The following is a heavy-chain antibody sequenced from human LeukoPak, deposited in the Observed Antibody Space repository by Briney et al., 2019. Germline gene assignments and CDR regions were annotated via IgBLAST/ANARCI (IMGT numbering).Heavy chain of an antibody. CDR2: ISGSGGST. V-gene: IGHV3-23*01. D-gene: IGHD6-19*01. J-gene: IGHJ6*02. Sequence: GGSLRLSCAASGFTFSSYAMSWVRQAPGKGLERVSAISGSGGSTYYADSVKGRFTISRDNSKNTLYLQMNSLRAEDTAVYYCAKDTVAGLYYYYYGMDVWGQGTTVTVSS. CDR3: AKDTVAGLYYYYYGMDV. CDR1: GFTFSSYA.